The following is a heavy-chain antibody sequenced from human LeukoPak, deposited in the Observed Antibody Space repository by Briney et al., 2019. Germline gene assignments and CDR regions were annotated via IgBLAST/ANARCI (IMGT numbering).Heavy chain of an antibody. CDR2: IYHSGST. J-gene: IGHJ5*02. V-gene: IGHV4-30-2*01. D-gene: IGHD3-10*01. Sequence: SETLSLTCTVSGGSISSYYWSWIRQPPGKGLEWIGYIYHSGSTYYNPSLKSRVTISVDRSKNQFSLKLSSVTAADTAVYYCARDSDFGWFDPWGQGTLVTVSS. CDR1: GGSISSYY. CDR3: ARDSDFGWFDP.